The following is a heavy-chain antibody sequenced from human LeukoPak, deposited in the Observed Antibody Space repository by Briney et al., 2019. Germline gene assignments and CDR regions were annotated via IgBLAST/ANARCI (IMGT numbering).Heavy chain of an antibody. CDR2: IKQDGSEK. D-gene: IGHD6-13*01. CDR1: GFTLSNYW. V-gene: IGHV3-7*01. J-gene: IGHJ4*02. CDR3: ARGIAAAAQEDY. Sequence: PGGSLRLSCAASGFTLSNYWMSWVRQAPGKGLEWVANIKQDGSEKYYVDSVKGRFTISRDDAKNSFYLQMNSLRAEDTAVYYCARGIAAAAQEDYWGQGTLVTVSS.